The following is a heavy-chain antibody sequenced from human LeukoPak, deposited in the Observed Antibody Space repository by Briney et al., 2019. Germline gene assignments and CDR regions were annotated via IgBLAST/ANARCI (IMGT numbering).Heavy chain of an antibody. Sequence: GESLKISCKGSGYSFTSYWIGWVRQMPGKGLEWMGIIYPGDSDTRYSPSFQGQVTISADKSISTAYLQWSSLKASDTAMYYCARPAQGSGSYYKGSPAIHAFDIWGQGTMVTASS. J-gene: IGHJ3*02. D-gene: IGHD1-26*01. V-gene: IGHV5-51*01. CDR3: ARPAQGSGSYYKGSPAIHAFDI. CDR1: GYSFTSYW. CDR2: IYPGDSDT.